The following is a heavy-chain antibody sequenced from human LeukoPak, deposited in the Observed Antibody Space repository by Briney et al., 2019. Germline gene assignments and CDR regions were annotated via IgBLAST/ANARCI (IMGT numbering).Heavy chain of an antibody. V-gene: IGHV3-30*18. CDR2: VSSDGGTT. D-gene: IGHD2-15*01. J-gene: IGHJ4*02. CDR1: GFTFSSHG. CDR3: TKESAPGSRYSFDY. Sequence: GGSLRLSCAASGFTFSSHGIHWVRQAPGKGLEWVAVVSSDGGTTYYADSVKGRFTISRDNSKNTLYLQMNSLRGEDTAIYYCTKESAPGSRYSFDYWCQGTLVTVSA.